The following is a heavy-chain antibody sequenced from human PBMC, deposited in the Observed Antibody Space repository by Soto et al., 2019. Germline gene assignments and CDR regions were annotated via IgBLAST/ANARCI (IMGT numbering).Heavy chain of an antibody. CDR2: ISYDGSNK. Sequence: QVQLVESGGGVVQPGRSLRLSCAASGFTFSSYGMHWVRQAPGKGLEWVAVISYDGSNKYYADSVKGRFTISRDNSKNTLYLQMNSLRAEATAVYYCAKEGQHYDILTGYRSYYGMGVWGQGTTVTVSS. CDR1: GFTFSSYG. CDR3: AKEGQHYDILTGYRSYYGMGV. J-gene: IGHJ6*02. D-gene: IGHD3-9*01. V-gene: IGHV3-30*18.